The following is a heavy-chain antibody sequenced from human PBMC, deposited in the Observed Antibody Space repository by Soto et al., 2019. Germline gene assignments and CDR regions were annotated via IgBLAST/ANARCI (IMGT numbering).Heavy chain of an antibody. CDR1: GFTFSSYA. Sequence: RLSCAASGFTFSSYAMSWVRQATGKGLELVSAISGSGGSTYYADSVKGRFTISRDNSKNTLYLQMNSLRAEDTAVYYCATAGFSYYFEYWGQGTMVTVSS. D-gene: IGHD3-10*01. J-gene: IGHJ4*02. V-gene: IGHV3-23*01. CDR3: ATAGFSYYFEY. CDR2: ISGSGGST.